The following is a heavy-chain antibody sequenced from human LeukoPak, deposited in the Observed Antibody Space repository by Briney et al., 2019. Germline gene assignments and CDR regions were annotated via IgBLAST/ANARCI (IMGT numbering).Heavy chain of an antibody. Sequence: GGSLRLSCTASGFTFTAHWIHWVRQAPGKGLEWVAAITGGGSSTYYADSVSGRFTISRDNSKNTLYLHMNSLRAEDTAVYYCADYVDAATENTIDYWGQGTLVTVSS. J-gene: IGHJ4*02. V-gene: IGHV3-23*01. D-gene: IGHD6-13*01. CDR1: GFTFTAHW. CDR3: ADYVDAATENTIDY. CDR2: ITGGGSST.